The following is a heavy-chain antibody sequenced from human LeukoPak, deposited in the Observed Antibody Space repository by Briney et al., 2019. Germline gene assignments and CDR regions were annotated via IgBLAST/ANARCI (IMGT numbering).Heavy chain of an antibody. CDR3: AKSWASSYYYYYMDV. CDR1: GFTFSSYW. D-gene: IGHD6-13*01. CDR2: ISGSGGST. V-gene: IGHV3-23*01. J-gene: IGHJ6*03. Sequence: GGSLRLSCAASGFTFSSYWMHWVRQAPGKGLEWVSAISGSGGSTYYADSVKGRFTISRDNSKNTLYLQMNSLRAEDTAVYYCAKSWASSYYYYYMDVWGKGTTVTVSS.